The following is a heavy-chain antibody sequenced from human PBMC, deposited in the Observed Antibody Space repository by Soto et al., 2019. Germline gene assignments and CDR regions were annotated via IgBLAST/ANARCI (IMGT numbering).Heavy chain of an antibody. V-gene: IGHV3-30*03. CDR2: ISYDGSKK. Sequence: QVQLVESGGGVVQPGMSLRLSCEASGFSFGSHGMHWVRQVPGKGLEWVALISYDGSKKYYADSVKGRFTVSRDNSKNTLALQMTSLGLDDTAVYYCARGDSGYYVMWGQGTLVTVSS. CDR1: GFSFGSHG. CDR3: ARGDSGYYVM. J-gene: IGHJ4*02. D-gene: IGHD3-22*01.